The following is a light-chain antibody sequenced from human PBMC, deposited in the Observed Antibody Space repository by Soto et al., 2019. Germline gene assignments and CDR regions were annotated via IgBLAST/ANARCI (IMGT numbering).Light chain of an antibody. CDR1: SSDVGAYNY. CDR3: CSYTTTSTWV. Sequence: QSALTQPASVSGSPGQSITISCTGTSSDVGAYNYVSWYQQHPAKAPKLMISEVSNRPSGVSNRFSGSKSGNTASLTISGLQAEDEADYHCCSYTTTSTWVFGGGTKLTVL. CDR2: EVS. V-gene: IGLV2-14*01. J-gene: IGLJ3*02.